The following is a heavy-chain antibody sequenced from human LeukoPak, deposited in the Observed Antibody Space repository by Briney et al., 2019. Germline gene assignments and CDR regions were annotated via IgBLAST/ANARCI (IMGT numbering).Heavy chain of an antibody. CDR2: IKQDGSAK. Sequence: GGSLRLSCVGSGCALSGYWMTWVRQAPGKGLEWVANIKQDGSAKFYVESVKGRFTISRDNAKKSLYLQMNSLRAEDTAVYYCARDGDFWSAQGAFDIWGQGTMVTVSS. V-gene: IGHV3-7*01. J-gene: IGHJ3*02. CDR3: ARDGDFWSAQGAFDI. D-gene: IGHD3-3*01. CDR1: GCALSGYW.